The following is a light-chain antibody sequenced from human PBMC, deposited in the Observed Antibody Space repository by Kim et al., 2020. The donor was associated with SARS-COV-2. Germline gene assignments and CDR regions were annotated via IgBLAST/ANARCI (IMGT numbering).Light chain of an antibody. CDR2: GGT. J-gene: IGLJ3*02. Sequence: QSVLTQPPSVSGAPGQRVIISCTGSTSNIGAGYDVHWYQHLPGTAPKLLIFGGTERPSGVPVRFSGSKSGTSASLAVTGLQAEDEADYYCRSYDSGLSGVVIGGGTRLTVL. V-gene: IGLV1-40*01. CDR3: RSYDSGLSGVV. CDR1: TSNIGAGYD.